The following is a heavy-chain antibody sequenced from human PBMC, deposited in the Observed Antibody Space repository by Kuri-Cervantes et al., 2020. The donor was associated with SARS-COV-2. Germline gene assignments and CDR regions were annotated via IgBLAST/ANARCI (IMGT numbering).Heavy chain of an antibody. D-gene: IGHD6-13*01. CDR1: GYSFTSYW. J-gene: IGHJ4*02. CDR2: ISPKNGNT. CDR3: ARGITAGVDY. Sequence: ASVKVSCKGSGYSFTSYWIGWVRQATGQGLEWMGWISPKNGNTDFAQNFQGRIAFTRDTSINTVYMELSSLTSEDTAVYYCARGITAGVDYWGQGTLVTVSS. V-gene: IGHV1-8*03.